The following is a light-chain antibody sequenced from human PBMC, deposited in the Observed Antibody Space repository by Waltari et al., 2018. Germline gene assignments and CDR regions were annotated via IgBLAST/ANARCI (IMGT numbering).Light chain of an antibody. CDR1: QGISNF. Sequence: DIQMTQSPSSLSASVGDTVTITRRASQGISNFLVWFQQHPGKPPKSLIYAASTLQDGVPARFSGRGSGTDFTLTISSLQPEDFAMYYCQHYNGFPYTFGQGTRVDI. CDR2: AAS. J-gene: IGKJ2*01. V-gene: IGKV1-16*01. CDR3: QHYNGFPYT.